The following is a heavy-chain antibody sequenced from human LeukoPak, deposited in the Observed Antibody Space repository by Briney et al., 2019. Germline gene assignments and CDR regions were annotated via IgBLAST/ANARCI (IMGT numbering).Heavy chain of an antibody. Sequence: PGGSLRLSCAASGFTFSSYWMHWVRQAPGKGLVWVSRINSDGSSTNYADSVKGRFTISRDNAKNTLYLQMNILRAEDTAVYYCAKANNTRTYYYDSSGYRGYWGQGTLVTVSS. J-gene: IGHJ4*02. CDR3: AKANNTRTYYYDSSGYRGY. CDR1: GFTFSSYW. D-gene: IGHD3-22*01. CDR2: INSDGSST. V-gene: IGHV3-74*01.